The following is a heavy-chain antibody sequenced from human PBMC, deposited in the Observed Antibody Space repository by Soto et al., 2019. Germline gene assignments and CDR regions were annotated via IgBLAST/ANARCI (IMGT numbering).Heavy chain of an antibody. CDR2: IIPIFGTA. V-gene: IGHV1-69*13. J-gene: IGHJ3*02. CDR3: ARGDDDASREGYSYGLDAFDI. CDR1: GSTFSSYA. Sequence: SVKVSCKASGSTFSSYAISWVRQAPGQGLEWMGGIIPIFGTANYAQKFQGRVTITADESTSTAYMELSSLRSEDTAVYYCARGDDDASREGYSYGLDAFDIWGQGTIVTVSS. D-gene: IGHD5-18*01.